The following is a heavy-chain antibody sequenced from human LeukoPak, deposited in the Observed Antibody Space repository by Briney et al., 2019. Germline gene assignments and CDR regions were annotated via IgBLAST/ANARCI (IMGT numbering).Heavy chain of an antibody. D-gene: IGHD3-16*02. Sequence: PGGSLRLSCAASGFTFSSYAMSWVRQAPGQGPEWVSGISGHSDSTYHADSVKGRFTISRDNSKNTLYLQMNSLRAEVTAVYYCAGYVWGTYRYTNYWGQGNLVTVSS. CDR1: GFTFSSYA. V-gene: IGHV3-23*01. CDR2: ISGHSDST. CDR3: AGYVWGTYRYTNY. J-gene: IGHJ4*02.